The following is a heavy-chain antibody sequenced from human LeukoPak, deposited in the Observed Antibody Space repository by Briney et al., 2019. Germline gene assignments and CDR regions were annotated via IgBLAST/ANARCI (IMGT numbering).Heavy chain of an antibody. CDR2: IYYSGNT. V-gene: IGHV4-39*07. J-gene: IGHJ4*02. D-gene: IGHD1-26*01. CDR3: ARDSVYSGSSLDY. CDR1: GFTFSSYA. Sequence: PGGSLRLSCAASGFTFSSYAMSWVRQAPGKGLEWIGSIYYSGNTYYNSSLKSRVTISLDTSKNQFSLNLFSVTAADTAVYYCARDSVYSGSSLDYWGRGTLVTVSS.